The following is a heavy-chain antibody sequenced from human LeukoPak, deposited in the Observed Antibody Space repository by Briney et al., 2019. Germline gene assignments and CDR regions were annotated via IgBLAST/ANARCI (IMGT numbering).Heavy chain of an antibody. V-gene: IGHV1-46*01. D-gene: IGHD5-18*01. Sequence: ASVTASCTASGYTFTSYYIHWVRQAPGQGLEWMGLINPNGGSTTYAQQFQGRVTMTRDTSTSTVYMELSSLRSEDTAVYYCARAAGDTYGYRYFFDYWDPGTLLTVSS. J-gene: IGHJ4*02. CDR1: GYTFTSYY. CDR3: ARAAGDTYGYRYFFDY. CDR2: INPNGGST.